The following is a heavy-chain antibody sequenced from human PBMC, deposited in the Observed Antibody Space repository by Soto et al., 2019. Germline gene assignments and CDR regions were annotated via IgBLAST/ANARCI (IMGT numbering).Heavy chain of an antibody. CDR1: GFTFSDYA. D-gene: IGHD2-2*01. CDR3: ARDAILDV. V-gene: IGHV3-33*01. CDR2: IWYDGSNK. Sequence: QVQLVESGGGVVQPGMSLSLSCAASGFTFSDYAMDWVRQAPGKGLEWVAVIWYDGSNKYYADSVKGRFTITRDNSKNTLYLQMNSLRAEDTAVYYCARDAILDVWGQGTTVTVSS. J-gene: IGHJ6*02.